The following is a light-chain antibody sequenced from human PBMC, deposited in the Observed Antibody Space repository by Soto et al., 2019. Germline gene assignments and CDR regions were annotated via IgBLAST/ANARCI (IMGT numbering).Light chain of an antibody. CDR2: KAS. CDR3: QQYNSYPYT. CDR1: QSLSNW. Sequence: DIPMTQSPSTLSASVGDRVIITCRARQSLSNWLAWYQEKPGKAHNLLIYKASSLEGGVPSRFSGSGSGTEFTLTISSLQPDDFATYYCQQYNSYPYTFGQGTKLEI. J-gene: IGKJ2*01. V-gene: IGKV1-5*03.